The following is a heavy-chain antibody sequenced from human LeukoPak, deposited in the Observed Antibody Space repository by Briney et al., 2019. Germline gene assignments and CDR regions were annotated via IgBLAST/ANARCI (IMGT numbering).Heavy chain of an antibody. Sequence: GGSLRLSCAASGFTLSSYGTHWVRQAPGEGLEWVAVISYEGSNKYYADSVKGRFTISRENSKNTLSLQMNSLRAEDTAVYYCAELGITMIGGVWGKGTTITISS. V-gene: IGHV3-30*18. D-gene: IGHD3-10*02. CDR3: AELGITMIGGV. J-gene: IGHJ6*04. CDR2: ISYEGSNK. CDR1: GFTLSSYG.